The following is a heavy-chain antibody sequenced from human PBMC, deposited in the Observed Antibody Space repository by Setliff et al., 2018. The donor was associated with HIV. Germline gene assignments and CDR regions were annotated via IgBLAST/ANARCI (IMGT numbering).Heavy chain of an antibody. Sequence: SETLSLTCTVSGDSINSHYWTWIRQPPGKGLEWIGYIYYSGLTSYNPSLKSRGTISVDTSKNQFSRKLRSVTAEDTAVYYCARGLLRPGYYMDVWGKGTTVTVSS. D-gene: IGHD2-15*01. CDR1: GDSINSHY. CDR3: ARGLLRPGYYMDV. J-gene: IGHJ6*03. CDR2: IYYSGLT. V-gene: IGHV4-59*11.